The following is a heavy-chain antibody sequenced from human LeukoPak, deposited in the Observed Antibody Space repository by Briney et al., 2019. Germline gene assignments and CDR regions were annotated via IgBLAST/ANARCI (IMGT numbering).Heavy chain of an antibody. CDR1: GFTLSNFL. CDR3: ARGRSIAN. Sequence: GGSLRLSCAASGFTLSNFLMSWVRQAPGKGLEWLANINEDGSGKYSVDSVKGRFTISRDNARHSLYLQMNSVRVEDTALYFCARGRSIANWGQGTLVTVSS. CDR2: INEDGSGK. J-gene: IGHJ4*02. V-gene: IGHV3-7*01.